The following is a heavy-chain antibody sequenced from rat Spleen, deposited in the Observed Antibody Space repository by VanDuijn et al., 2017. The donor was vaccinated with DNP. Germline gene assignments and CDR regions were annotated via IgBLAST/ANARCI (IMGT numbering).Heavy chain of an antibody. CDR1: GFTFSDYY. D-gene: IGHD4-1*01. Sequence: EVQLVESDGGLVQPGRSLKLSCAASGFTFSDYYMAWVRQAPTKGLEWVATISYDGSSTYYRDSVKGRFTISRDNAKSTLYLQMASLKSEDTATYYCARIDGGFAYWGQGTLVTVSS. V-gene: IGHV5-29*01. CDR3: ARIDGGFAY. J-gene: IGHJ3*01. CDR2: ISYDGSST.